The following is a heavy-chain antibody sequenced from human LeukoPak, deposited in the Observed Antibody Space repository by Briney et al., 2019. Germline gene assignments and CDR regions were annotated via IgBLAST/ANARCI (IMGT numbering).Heavy chain of an antibody. Sequence: GGSLRLSCASSGFSFSNYYMSWVRQAPGKGLEWISYITTSGSSTNYADPVKGRFTISRDNAKNSVVLQMNSLRTEDTAVYYCTRERRGSYHAFDYWGQGTLVTVSS. CDR3: TRERRGSYHAFDY. CDR2: ITTSGSST. J-gene: IGHJ4*02. V-gene: IGHV3-11*01. D-gene: IGHD3-16*02. CDR1: GFSFSNYY.